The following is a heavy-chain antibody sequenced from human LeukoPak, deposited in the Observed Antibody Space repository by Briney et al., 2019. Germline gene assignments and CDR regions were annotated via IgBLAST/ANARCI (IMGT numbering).Heavy chain of an antibody. CDR1: GGSISTYY. Sequence: SETLSLTCTVSGGSISTYYWSWIRQPPGKGLEWIGYIYYSGSTNYNPSLKSRVTISVDTSKNQFSLKLSSVTAADTAVYYCARHDSRGDSYFHHWGQGTLVTVSS. CDR2: IYYSGST. D-gene: IGHD3-22*01. V-gene: IGHV4-59*08. J-gene: IGHJ1*01. CDR3: ARHDSRGDSYFHH.